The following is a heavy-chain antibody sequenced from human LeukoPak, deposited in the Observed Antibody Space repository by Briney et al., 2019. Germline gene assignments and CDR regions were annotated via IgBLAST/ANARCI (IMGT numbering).Heavy chain of an antibody. J-gene: IGHJ4*02. D-gene: IGHD3-22*01. V-gene: IGHV2-70*04. CDR3: ARSYYYDSSGPHPFDY. Sequence: ESGPALVKPTQTLTLTCTFSGFSLSTSGMRVSWIRQPPGKALEWLARIDRDEDKFYSTSLKTRLTISKDTSKNQVVLTMTNMDPVDTATYYCARSYYYDSSGPHPFDYWGQGTLVTVSS. CDR1: GFSLSTSGMR. CDR2: IDRDEDK.